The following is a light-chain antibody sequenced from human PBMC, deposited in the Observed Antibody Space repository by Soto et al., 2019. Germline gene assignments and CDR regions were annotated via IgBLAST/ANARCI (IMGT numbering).Light chain of an antibody. Sequence: DIVMTQSPLSLPVMPGEPASISCRSSQSLLHSNGYNFLDWYLQRPGQSPRLLIYLASNRSSGVPDRFSGSGSGTDFTLKISRVAAEDVGVYYCMQALQSPRTFGQGTKVEIK. J-gene: IGKJ1*01. V-gene: IGKV2-28*01. CDR3: MQALQSPRT. CDR2: LAS. CDR1: QSLLHSNGYNF.